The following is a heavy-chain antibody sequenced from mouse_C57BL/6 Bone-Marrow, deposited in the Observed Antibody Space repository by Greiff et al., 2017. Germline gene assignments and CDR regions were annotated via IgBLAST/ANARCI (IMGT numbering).Heavy chain of an antibody. J-gene: IGHJ3*01. CDR1: GYTFTSYW. V-gene: IGHV1-59*01. Sequence: QVHVKQSGAELVRPGTSVKLSCKASGYTFTSYWMHWVKQRPGQGLEWIGVIDPSDSYTNYNQKFKGKATLTVDTSSSTAYMQLSSLTSDDSAVYYCASIYYDYDAYWGQGTLVTVSA. D-gene: IGHD2-4*01. CDR2: IDPSDSYT. CDR3: ASIYYDYDAY.